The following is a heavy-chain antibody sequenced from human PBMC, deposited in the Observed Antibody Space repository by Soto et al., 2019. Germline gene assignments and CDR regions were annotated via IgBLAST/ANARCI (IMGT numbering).Heavy chain of an antibody. J-gene: IGHJ6*02. CDR2: IYYSGST. CDR1: GGSISSYY. Sequence: SETLSLTCTVSGGSISSYYWSWIRQPPGKGLEWIGYIYYSGSTNYNPSLKSRVTISVDTSKNQFSLKLSSVTAADTAVYYCARHWDYSNANGVVRYYYYYYGLDVWGQGTTVTVSS. V-gene: IGHV4-59*08. CDR3: ARHWDYSNANGVVRYYYYYYGLDV. D-gene: IGHD4-4*01.